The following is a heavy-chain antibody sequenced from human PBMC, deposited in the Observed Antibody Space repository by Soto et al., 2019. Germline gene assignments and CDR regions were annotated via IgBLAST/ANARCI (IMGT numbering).Heavy chain of an antibody. CDR2: IYYSGST. D-gene: IGHD3-22*01. CDR1: GGSISSGGYY. Sequence: QVQLQESGPGLVKPSQTLSLTCTVSGGSISSGGYYWSWIRQHPGKGLEWIGYIYYSGSTYYNPSLKIRVTISVDTSKNQFSLKLSSVTAADTAVYYCATSTYYYDSSGESYGGLFDYWGQGTLVTVSS. CDR3: ATSTYYYDSSGESYGGLFDY. V-gene: IGHV4-31*03. J-gene: IGHJ4*02.